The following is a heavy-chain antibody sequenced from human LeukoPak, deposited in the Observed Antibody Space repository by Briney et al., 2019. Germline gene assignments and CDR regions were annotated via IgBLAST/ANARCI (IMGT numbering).Heavy chain of an antibody. J-gene: IGHJ4*02. Sequence: TGGSLRLSCAASGFTVSSNYMSWVRQAPGKGLEWVSVIYSGGSTYYADSVKGRFTISRDNSKNTLYLQMNSLRAEDTAVYYCAKVEWYDYYFDYWGQGTLVTVSS. D-gene: IGHD3-3*01. CDR2: IYSGGST. CDR3: AKVEWYDYYFDY. V-gene: IGHV3-66*01. CDR1: GFTVSSNY.